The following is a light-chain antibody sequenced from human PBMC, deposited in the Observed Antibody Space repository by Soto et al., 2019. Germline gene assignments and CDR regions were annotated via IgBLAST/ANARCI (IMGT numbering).Light chain of an antibody. CDR2: DAS. J-gene: IGKJ4*01. CDR3: QQGTNWPLT. Sequence: EIVSRQSPVTLSLSPGEGATLSCRASQSLSSNLAWYQKKPGQPPRLLIYDASKRATGIPARFSGSGSGTDFTLTISSLEPEDFAVYYCQQGTNWPLTFGGGTKVDI. V-gene: IGKV3-11*01. CDR1: QSLSSN.